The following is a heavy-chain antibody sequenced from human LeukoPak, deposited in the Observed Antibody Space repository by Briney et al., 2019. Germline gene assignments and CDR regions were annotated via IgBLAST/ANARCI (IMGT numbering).Heavy chain of an antibody. Sequence: ASVKVSCKSSGYSFGDYYIHWVRQVPGQGLEWMGWISPKSDDTKYAQKFQGRLTVTRDTSISTTYMYLSRLRPDDTAVYYCARGDMYFQDNDYRSLDHWGQGTLVTVSS. D-gene: IGHD3-16*01. CDR3: ARGDMYFQDNDYRSLDH. CDR2: ISPKSDDT. J-gene: IGHJ4*02. CDR1: GYSFGDYY. V-gene: IGHV1-2*02.